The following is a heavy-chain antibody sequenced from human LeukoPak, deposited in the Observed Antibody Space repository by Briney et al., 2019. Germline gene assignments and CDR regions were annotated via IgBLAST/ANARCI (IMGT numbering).Heavy chain of an antibody. D-gene: IGHD3-9*01. J-gene: IGHJ3*02. CDR1: GYTFTSYD. Sequence: ASVKVSCKASGYTFTSYDINWVRQATGQGLGWMGWMNPNSGNTGYAQKFQGRVTMTRNTSISTAYMELSSLRSEDTAVYYCARGAGKVRYFDWLSTANDAFDIWGQGTMVTVSS. V-gene: IGHV1-8*01. CDR2: MNPNSGNT. CDR3: ARGAGKVRYFDWLSTANDAFDI.